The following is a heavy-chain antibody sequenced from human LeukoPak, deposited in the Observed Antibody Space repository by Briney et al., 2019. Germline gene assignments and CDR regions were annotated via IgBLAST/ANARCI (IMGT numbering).Heavy chain of an antibody. D-gene: IGHD6-13*01. CDR3: ARLVLDAADGTFDY. J-gene: IGHJ4*02. CDR1: GGSISSGSYY. Sequence: SETLSLTRTVSGGSISSGSYYWGWSRQPPGKGLEWIGSIYYSGSTYYNPSLKSRVTISVDTSKNQFSLKLSSVTAADTAVYYCARLVLDAADGTFDYWGQGTLVTVSS. CDR2: IYYSGST. V-gene: IGHV4-39*01.